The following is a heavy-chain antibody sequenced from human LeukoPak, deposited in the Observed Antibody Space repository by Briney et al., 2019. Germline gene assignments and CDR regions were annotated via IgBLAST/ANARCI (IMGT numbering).Heavy chain of an antibody. CDR3: AKDPYGDLREDWFDP. J-gene: IGHJ5*02. CDR2: ISGSGGST. Sequence: PGGSLRLSCAASGFTFSTYAMNWVRQAPGKGLEWVSAISGSGGSTYYADSVKGRFTISRDNSKNTLYLQMNSLRAEDTAVYYCAKDPYGDLREDWFDPWGQGTLVTVSS. D-gene: IGHD4-17*01. CDR1: GFTFSTYA. V-gene: IGHV3-23*01.